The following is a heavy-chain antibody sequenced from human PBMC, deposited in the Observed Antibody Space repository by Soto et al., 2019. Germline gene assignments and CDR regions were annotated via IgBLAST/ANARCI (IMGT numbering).Heavy chain of an antibody. J-gene: IGHJ4*02. D-gene: IGHD1-26*01. Sequence: EVQLLESGGALVQPGGSLRLSCAASGFTFGAYVMSWVRQAPGKGLEWISAISGNSGSTYYADSVEGRFTISRDNSKTTLYLQMNNLRADDTAVYYCAKGSGAHRPYYFDHWGQGSLVTVSS. V-gene: IGHV3-23*01. CDR3: AKGSGAHRPYYFDH. CDR1: GFTFGAYV. CDR2: ISGNSGST.